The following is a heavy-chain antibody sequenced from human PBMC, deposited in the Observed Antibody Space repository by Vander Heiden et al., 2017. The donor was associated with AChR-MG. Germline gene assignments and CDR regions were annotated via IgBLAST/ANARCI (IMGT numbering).Heavy chain of an antibody. CDR2: IIPVYDTP. D-gene: IGHD4-17*01. J-gene: IGHJ4*01. Sequence: QVQLVQPRDEVRKPGASVKVSCMASGGTFGSHAYSWVRQVRGQGLEWMDGIIPVYDTPNYGQKFQGRVTIPADESTSTAYMELSSLRSEDTAVYYCARLPFSATLYGGAADFWGQGTLVVVTS. CDR3: ARLPFSATLYGGAADF. V-gene: IGHV1-69*01. CDR1: GGTFGSHA.